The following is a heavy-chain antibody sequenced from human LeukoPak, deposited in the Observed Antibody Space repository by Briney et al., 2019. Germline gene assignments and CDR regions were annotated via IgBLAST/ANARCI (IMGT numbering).Heavy chain of an antibody. Sequence: PGKSLTLSCAASGFTFNSYGLHWVRQAPGKGLEWVSAISGSGGSTYYADSVKGRFTISRDNSKNTLYLQMISLRAEDTAVYYCAKERGYERAVIDYWGQGTLVTVSS. V-gene: IGHV3-23*01. D-gene: IGHD5-12*01. CDR1: GFTFNSYG. CDR2: ISGSGGST. CDR3: AKERGYERAVIDY. J-gene: IGHJ4*02.